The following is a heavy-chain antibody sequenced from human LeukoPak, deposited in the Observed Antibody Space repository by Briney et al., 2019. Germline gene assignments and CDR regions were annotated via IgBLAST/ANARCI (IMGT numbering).Heavy chain of an antibody. D-gene: IGHD2-15*01. CDR3: ARVPPVVGTAHHDAFDI. J-gene: IGHJ3*02. CDR1: GYTFTSYD. V-gene: IGHV1-8*01. Sequence: ASVKVSCKASGYTFTSYDINWVRQATGQGLEWMGWMNPNSGNTGYAQKFQGRVTMTRNTSISTAYMELSSLRSEDTAVYYCARVPPVVGTAHHDAFDIWGQGTMVTVSS. CDR2: MNPNSGNT.